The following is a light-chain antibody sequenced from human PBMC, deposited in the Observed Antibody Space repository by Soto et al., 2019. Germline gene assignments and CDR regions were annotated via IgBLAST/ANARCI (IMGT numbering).Light chain of an antibody. Sequence: EIVLTQSPGTLTLSPGERATLSCRASQSVSSSFLAWYQQKPGQAPRLLIYGASSRATGIPDRFSGSGSGTDFTLTISRLEPEYFAVYYCQQYDNSPLTFGGGTMVEI. J-gene: IGKJ4*01. CDR3: QQYDNSPLT. CDR1: QSVSSSF. V-gene: IGKV3-20*01. CDR2: GAS.